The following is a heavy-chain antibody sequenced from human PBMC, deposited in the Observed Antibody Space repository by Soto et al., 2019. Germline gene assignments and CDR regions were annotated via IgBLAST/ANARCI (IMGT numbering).Heavy chain of an antibody. CDR2: ISWNSGSI. J-gene: IGHJ6*02. D-gene: IGHD3-9*01. CDR3: AKGGYFDSQYGMDV. V-gene: IGHV3-9*01. Sequence: EVQLVESGGGLVQSGRSLRLSCAASGFTFDDYAMHWVRQAPGKGLEWVSGISWNSGSIGYADSVKGRFTISRDNAKNSLYLQMNSLRAEDTALYYCAKGGYFDSQYGMDVWGQGTTVTVSS. CDR1: GFTFDDYA.